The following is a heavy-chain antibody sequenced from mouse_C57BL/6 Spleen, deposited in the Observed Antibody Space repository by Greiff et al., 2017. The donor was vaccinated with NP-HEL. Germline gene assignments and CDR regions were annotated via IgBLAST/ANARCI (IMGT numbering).Heavy chain of an antibody. D-gene: IGHD2-4*01. CDR1: GYAFSSSW. Sequence: QVQLKESGPELVKPGASVKISCKASGYAFSSSWMNWVKQRPGKGLEWIGRIYPGDGDTNYNGKFKGKATLTADKSSSTAYMQLSSLTSEDSAVYFCARGDDYDDGYYFDYWGQGTTLTVSS. V-gene: IGHV1-82*01. J-gene: IGHJ2*01. CDR2: IYPGDGDT. CDR3: ARGDDYDDGYYFDY.